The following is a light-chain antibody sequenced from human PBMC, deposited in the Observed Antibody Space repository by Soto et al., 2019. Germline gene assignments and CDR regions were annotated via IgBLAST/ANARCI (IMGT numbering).Light chain of an antibody. V-gene: IGKV3-15*01. CDR2: DAS. J-gene: IGKJ1*01. Sequence: EIVMTQSPATLSVSPGERATLSCRASQSVYSTLAWYQQKPGQAPRLLIHDASTRATGIPARFSGSGSGTEFTLTISSLQSEDFAVYYCQQYHNWPRTFGQGTKVDIK. CDR3: QQYHNWPRT. CDR1: QSVYST.